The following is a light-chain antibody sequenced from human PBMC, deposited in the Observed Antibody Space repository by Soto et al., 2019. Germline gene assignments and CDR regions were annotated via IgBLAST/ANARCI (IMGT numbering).Light chain of an antibody. V-gene: IGKV1-17*01. Sequence: DIQITESPCSLSACLGERVAISFRASQGIRNDLGWYQQKPGKAPKRLIYAASSLQSGVPSRFSGSGSGTEFTLTISSLQPEDFATYYCLQHNSYPWTFGHGTKVDIK. CDR1: QGIRND. CDR3: LQHNSYPWT. CDR2: AAS. J-gene: IGKJ1*01.